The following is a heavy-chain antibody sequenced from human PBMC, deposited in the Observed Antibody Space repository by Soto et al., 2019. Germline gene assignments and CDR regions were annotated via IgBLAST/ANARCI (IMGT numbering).Heavy chain of an antibody. V-gene: IGHV3-23*01. J-gene: IGHJ3*02. D-gene: IGHD3-3*01. CDR3: ARERDPYYDFWSGYYPNDAFDI. Sequence: GGSLRLSCAASGFTFSSYAMSWVRQAPGKGLEWVSVIRDNGGSKYYADSVKGRFTTSRDNSKNTLYLQMNSLRAEDTAVYYCARERDPYYDFWSGYYPNDAFDIWGQGTMVTVSS. CDR1: GFTFSSYA. CDR2: IRDNGGSK.